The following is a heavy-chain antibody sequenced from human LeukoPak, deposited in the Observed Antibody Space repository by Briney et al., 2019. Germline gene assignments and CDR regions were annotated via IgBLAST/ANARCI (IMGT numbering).Heavy chain of an antibody. D-gene: IGHD5-18*01. CDR2: ISSSSSYI. V-gene: IGHV3-21*01. J-gene: IGHJ6*03. CDR1: GFTFSSYS. Sequence: GGSLRLSCAASGFTFSSYSMNWVRQAPGKGLEWVSSISSSSSYIYYADSVKGRFTISRDNAKNSLYLQMNGLRAEDTAVYYCARYPVDTAMVPFYYYYMDVWGKGTTVTVSS. CDR3: ARYPVDTAMVPFYYYYMDV.